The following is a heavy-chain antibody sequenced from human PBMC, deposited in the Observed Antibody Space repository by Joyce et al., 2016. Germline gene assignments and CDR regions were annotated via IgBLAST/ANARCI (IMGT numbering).Heavy chain of an antibody. Sequence: QVHLVQSGAAMKKPGASVKGSCQAAGYHITDFYVHGMRQAPGQGLEWMGWVNPKSGGTRFAQRLQCRVNMTCDTSLSTAYMEMSSLGSDDTAVYFCARDIRYTYGSYLDYWGLGTLITVSS. CDR3: ARDIRYTYGSYLDY. CDR2: VNPKSGGT. CDR1: GYHITDFY. D-gene: IGHD5-18*01. V-gene: IGHV1-2*02. J-gene: IGHJ4*02.